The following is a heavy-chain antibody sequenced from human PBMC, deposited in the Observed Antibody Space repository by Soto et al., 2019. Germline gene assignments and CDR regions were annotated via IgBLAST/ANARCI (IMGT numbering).Heavy chain of an antibody. CDR1: EYTFTDYY. V-gene: IGHV1-2*02. CDR2: INPNSGGT. J-gene: IGHJ2*01. CDR3: ARMRIPEMSWNNGPGPYWYFDL. Sequence: QVQLVQSGAGVKKPGASVTVSCKASEYTFTDYYIHRVRQPPGQGLARMGWINPNSGGTNYAQKFQGRVTLTRDTSISTAYMELSRLRSDDTAVYYCARMRIPEMSWNNGPGPYWYFDLWGRGTLVTVSS. D-gene: IGHD1-1*01.